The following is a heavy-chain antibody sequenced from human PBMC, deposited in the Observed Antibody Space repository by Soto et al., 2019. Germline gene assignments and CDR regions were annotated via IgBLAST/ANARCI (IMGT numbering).Heavy chain of an antibody. D-gene: IGHD6-6*01. CDR3: ARESYSSSSGAFDI. CDR2: ISYDGSNK. Sequence: QVQLVESGGGVVQPGRSLRLSCAASGFTFRSYAMHWVRQAPGKGLEWVAVISYDGSNKYYADSVKGRFTISRDNSKNTLYLQMNSLRAEDTAVYYCARESYSSSSGAFDIWGQGTMVTVSS. V-gene: IGHV3-30-3*01. J-gene: IGHJ3*02. CDR1: GFTFRSYA.